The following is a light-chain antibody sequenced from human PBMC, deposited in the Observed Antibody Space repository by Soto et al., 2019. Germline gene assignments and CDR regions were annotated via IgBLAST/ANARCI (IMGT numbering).Light chain of an antibody. J-gene: IGKJ1*01. V-gene: IGKV2-24*01. CDR3: VDFSCFPWT. CDR2: QVS. CDR1: QSLVYSDGNTY. Sequence: DTVLTQTPLSSPVTLGQPASISCRSSQSLVYSDGNTYLSWLQQRPGQPPRLAIYQVSNRFPGVPDRVGGSGVSTDFTLKISRVEAGDVGFYYCVDFSCFPWTVGQGT.